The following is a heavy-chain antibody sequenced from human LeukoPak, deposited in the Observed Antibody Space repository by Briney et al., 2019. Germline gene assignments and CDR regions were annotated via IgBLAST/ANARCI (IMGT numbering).Heavy chain of an antibody. V-gene: IGHV4-59*01. Sequence: SETLSLTCTISGGSISSYYWSWIRQPPGKGLEWMGYIHYTGSTNYNPSLNSRVSISIDTSKNQFSLKLSSVTAADTAIYYCARESSGSLDWFDPWGQGTLVTVSS. CDR1: GGSISSYY. CDR3: ARESSGSLDWFDP. J-gene: IGHJ5*02. D-gene: IGHD1-26*01. CDR2: IHYTGST.